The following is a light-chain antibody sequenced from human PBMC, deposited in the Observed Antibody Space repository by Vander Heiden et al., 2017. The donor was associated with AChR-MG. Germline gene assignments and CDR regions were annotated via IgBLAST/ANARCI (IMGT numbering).Light chain of an antibody. CDR1: QSVLYSSNNKTY. V-gene: IGKV4-1*01. J-gene: IGKJ2*01. Sequence: DIVVTQSPDPLAVSLGERATINCKSSQSVLYSSNNKTYLAWYQHKPGQPPTVLIYWASTRASGVPDRFSGSGSGTDFTLTISSLQAEDVAVYYCQQYYSTPQTFGQGSKLEIK. CDR2: WAS. CDR3: QQYYSTPQT.